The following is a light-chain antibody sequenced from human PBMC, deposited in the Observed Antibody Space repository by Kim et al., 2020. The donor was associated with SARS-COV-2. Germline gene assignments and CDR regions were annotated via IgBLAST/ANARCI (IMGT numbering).Light chain of an antibody. CDR3: LQYGGSPWT. V-gene: IGKV3-20*01. J-gene: IGKJ1*01. Sequence: SPGEKATLSCRARRSVSHSYLAWYQQKPDQAHRLLIYGSSNRATGIPDRFSGSGSGTGFTLTISRLEPEDFAVYYCLQYGGSPWTFGQGTKVDIK. CDR1: RSVSHSY. CDR2: GSS.